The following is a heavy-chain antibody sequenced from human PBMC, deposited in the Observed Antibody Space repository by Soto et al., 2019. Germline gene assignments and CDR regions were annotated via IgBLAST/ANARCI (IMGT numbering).Heavy chain of an antibody. CDR1: GYTFTSYA. Sequence: ASVKVSCKASGYTFTSYAMHWVRQAPGQRLEWMGWINAGNGNTKYSQKFQGRSTISRDNSKNTVYLQINSLRVEDTSIYYCAKSDYSDFFFDSWGQGTLVTVSS. J-gene: IGHJ4*02. V-gene: IGHV1-3*01. CDR2: INAGNGNT. D-gene: IGHD4-17*01. CDR3: AKSDYSDFFFDS.